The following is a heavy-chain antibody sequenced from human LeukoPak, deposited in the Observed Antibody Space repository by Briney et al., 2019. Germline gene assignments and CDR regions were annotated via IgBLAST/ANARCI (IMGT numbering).Heavy chain of an antibody. Sequence: GRSLKLSCAASGFKFDDYAMHWVRQMPGKGLEWVASINWNSGLTDYRDSVKGRVTISRDNARDSLHLQMNSLRAEDTAVYYCAKTRPRESSSWSHGDYWGQGTLVTVPS. CDR2: INWNSGLT. CDR1: GFKFDDYA. D-gene: IGHD6-13*01. V-gene: IGHV3-9*01. J-gene: IGHJ4*02. CDR3: AKTRPRESSSWSHGDY.